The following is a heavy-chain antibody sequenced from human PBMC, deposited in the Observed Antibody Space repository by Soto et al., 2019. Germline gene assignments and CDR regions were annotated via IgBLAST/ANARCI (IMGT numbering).Heavy chain of an antibody. V-gene: IGHV4-39*01. CDR1: GGSISSSSYY. Sequence: PSETLSLTCTVSGGSISSSSYYWGWIRQPPGKGLEWIGSIYYSGSTYYNPSLKSRVTISVDTSKNQFSLKLSSVTAADTAVYYCARHSLPRPFGVVIISLYYGMDVWGQGTTVTVSS. CDR2: IYYSGST. CDR3: ARHSLPRPFGVVIISLYYGMDV. D-gene: IGHD3-3*01. J-gene: IGHJ6*02.